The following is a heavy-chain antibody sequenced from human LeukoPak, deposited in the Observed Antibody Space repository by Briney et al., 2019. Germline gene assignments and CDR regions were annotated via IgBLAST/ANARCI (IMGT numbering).Heavy chain of an antibody. Sequence: SETLSLTCTVSGGSISSYYWSWIRQPAGKGLEWIGRIYTSGSTNYNPSLKSRVTMSVDTSKNQFSLKPSSVTAANTAVYYCAREYYDSSGLRSRTGQPFKRFDYWGQGTLVTVSS. D-gene: IGHD3-22*01. V-gene: IGHV4-4*07. J-gene: IGHJ4*02. CDR3: AREYYDSSGLRSRTGQPFKRFDY. CDR1: GGSISSYY. CDR2: IYTSGST.